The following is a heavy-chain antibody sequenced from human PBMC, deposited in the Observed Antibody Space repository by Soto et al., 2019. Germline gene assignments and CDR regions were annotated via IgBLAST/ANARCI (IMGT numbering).Heavy chain of an antibody. V-gene: IGHV4-59*08. CDR2: IYYSGST. J-gene: IGHJ5*02. CDR1: GGSISSYY. CDR3: ARHLGHPIFGVVTRLGGFDP. Sequence: SETLSLTCTVSGGSISSYYWSWIRQPPGKGLEWIGYIYYSGSTNYNPSLKSRVTISVDTSKNQFSLKLSSVTAADTAVYYCARHLGHPIFGVVTRLGGFDPWGQGTLVTVSS. D-gene: IGHD3-3*01.